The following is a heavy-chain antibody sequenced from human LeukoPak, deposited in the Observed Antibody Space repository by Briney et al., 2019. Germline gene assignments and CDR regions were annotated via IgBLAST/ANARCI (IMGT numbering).Heavy chain of an antibody. CDR2: IYYSGST. V-gene: IGHV4-39*07. CDR1: GGSISSSSYY. Sequence: PSETLSLTCTVSGGSISSSSYYWGWIRQPPGKGLEWIGSIYYSGSTYYNPSLKSRVTISVDTSKNQFSLKLSSVTAADTAVYYCARGVADFDYWGQGTLVTVSS. D-gene: IGHD2-15*01. J-gene: IGHJ4*02. CDR3: ARGVADFDY.